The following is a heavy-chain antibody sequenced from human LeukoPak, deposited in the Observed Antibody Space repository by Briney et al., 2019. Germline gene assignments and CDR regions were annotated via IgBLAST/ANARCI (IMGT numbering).Heavy chain of an antibody. CDR1: GYTFTSYD. Sequence: ASVKVSCKASGYTFTSYDINWVRQATGQGLEWMGWMNPNSGNTGYAQKFQGRVTMTRDTSISTAYMELSSLRSEDTAVYYCAREGCSSTSCQGRFDPWGQGNLVTVSS. J-gene: IGHJ5*02. CDR2: MNPNSGNT. CDR3: AREGCSSTSCQGRFDP. D-gene: IGHD2-2*01. V-gene: IGHV1-8*01.